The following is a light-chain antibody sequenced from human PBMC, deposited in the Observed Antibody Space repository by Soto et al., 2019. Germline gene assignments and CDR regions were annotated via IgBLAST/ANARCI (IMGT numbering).Light chain of an antibody. CDR2: DAS. Sequence: EIVFTQSPAILSLSPGERATLSCRASETLRGYLAWYQQKPGQAPRLLIYDASTRATGIPVRFSGSGSGTDFTLTISRLEPEDFAVYYCQQYGSSPWTFGQGTKVDI. CDR1: ETLRGY. J-gene: IGKJ1*01. CDR3: QQYGSSPWT. V-gene: IGKV3-20*01.